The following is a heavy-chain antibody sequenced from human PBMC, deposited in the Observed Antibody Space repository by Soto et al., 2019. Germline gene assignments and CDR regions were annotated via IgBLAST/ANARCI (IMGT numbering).Heavy chain of an antibody. V-gene: IGHV3-64D*08. CDR1: GFTFSSYA. D-gene: IGHD3-22*01. CDR2: ISSNGGST. Sequence: GGSLRLSCSASGFTFSSYAMHWVRQAPGKGLEYVSAISSNGGSTYYADSVKGRFTISRDNSKNTLYLQMSSLRAEDTAVYYCVKEVTMIVVPFDAFDIWGQGTMVTVSS. CDR3: VKEVTMIVVPFDAFDI. J-gene: IGHJ3*02.